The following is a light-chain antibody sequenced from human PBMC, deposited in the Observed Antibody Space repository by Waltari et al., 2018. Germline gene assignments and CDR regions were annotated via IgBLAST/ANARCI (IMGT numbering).Light chain of an antibody. CDR3: SSHTSSSTRVV. Sequence: QSALTQPASVSGSPGQSITISCTGTSSDVGGYNYVSWYQQHPGKAPNLMIYDVSNRPSGVSNRFSGSKSGNTASLTISGLQAEDEADYYCSSHTSSSTRVVFGGGTKLTVL. CDR1: SSDVGGYNY. J-gene: IGLJ3*02. CDR2: DVS. V-gene: IGLV2-14*03.